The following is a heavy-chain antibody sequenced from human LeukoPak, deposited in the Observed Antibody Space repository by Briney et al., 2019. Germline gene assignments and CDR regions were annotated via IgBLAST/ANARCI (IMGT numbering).Heavy chain of an antibody. Sequence: GGSLRLSCAASGFTFSGYWMSWVRQAPGKGLEWVANIKQDGSEKDYVDSVKGRFTISRDNAKNSLYLQMNSLRAEDTAVYYCARMDIAVAGIFYYWGQGTLVTVSS. CDR1: GFTFSGYW. CDR3: ARMDIAVAGIFYY. V-gene: IGHV3-7*01. J-gene: IGHJ4*02. CDR2: IKQDGSEK. D-gene: IGHD6-19*01.